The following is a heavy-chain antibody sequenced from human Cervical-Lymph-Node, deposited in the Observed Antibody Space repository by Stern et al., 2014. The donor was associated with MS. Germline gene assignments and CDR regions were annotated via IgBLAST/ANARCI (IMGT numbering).Heavy chain of an antibody. D-gene: IGHD6-19*01. V-gene: IGHV3-9*01. J-gene: IGHJ4*02. CDR1: GFTFEDYA. CDR2: ITWNSGSK. Sequence: EVQLEESGGGLVQPGRSLRLSCAASGFTFEDYAMHWVRRAPGKDLEWVAVITWNSGSKGYADSVKGRFTISRDNAKNSLYLQMNSLRPEDTALYYCAKGPGYSSGWLDHWGQGTLVIVSS. CDR3: AKGPGYSSGWLDH.